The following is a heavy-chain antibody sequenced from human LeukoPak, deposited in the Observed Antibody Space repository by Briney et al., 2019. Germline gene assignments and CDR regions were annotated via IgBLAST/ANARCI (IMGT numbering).Heavy chain of an antibody. D-gene: IGHD4-11*01. V-gene: IGHV3-23*01. Sequence: GGSLRLSCATSGFTFSNYAMSWVRQAPGKGLEWLAAIRYSGRTTYYADSVEGRFTISRDNSQNTVYLQMNSLRVEDTAVYFCAKDAQRGFDYSNSLEYWGQGTLVTVSS. CDR2: IRYSGRTT. CDR3: AKDAQRGFDYSNSLEY. CDR1: GFTFSNYA. J-gene: IGHJ4*02.